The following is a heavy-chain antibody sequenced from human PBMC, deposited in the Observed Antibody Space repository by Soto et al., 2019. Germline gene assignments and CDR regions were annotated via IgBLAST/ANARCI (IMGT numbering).Heavy chain of an antibody. Sequence: ASVKVSCKASGYTFTCYGISWVRQAPGEGLEWMGWISVHNGNTNYVQKFQGRVTMTRNTSISTAYMELSSLRSEDTAVYYCATKFGELLYAFEYWGQGTLVTVSS. V-gene: IGHV1-18*01. CDR3: ATKFGELLYAFEY. D-gene: IGHD3-10*01. CDR2: ISVHNGNT. CDR1: GYTFTCYG. J-gene: IGHJ4*02.